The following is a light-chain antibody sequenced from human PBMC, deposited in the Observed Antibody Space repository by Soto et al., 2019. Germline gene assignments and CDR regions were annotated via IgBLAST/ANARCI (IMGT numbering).Light chain of an antibody. Sequence: EIVMTHSPATLSVSPGERATLSCRASQSVRDNLAWYQQKPGQAPRLLIYGASNRATGIPARFSGSGSGTEFPRTINSLQSEDFALYFCQQSNNWPYTFGQGTKLEIK. CDR2: GAS. CDR1: QSVRDN. V-gene: IGKV3-15*01. J-gene: IGKJ2*01. CDR3: QQSNNWPYT.